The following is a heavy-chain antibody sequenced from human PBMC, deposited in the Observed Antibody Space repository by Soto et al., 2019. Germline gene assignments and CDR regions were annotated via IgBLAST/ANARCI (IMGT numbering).Heavy chain of an antibody. CDR2: ISYDGSNK. V-gene: IGHV3-30-3*01. Sequence: GGSLRLSCAASGFTVSSYAMHWVLQAPGKGLEWVAVISYDGSNKYYADSVKGRFTISRDNSKNTLYLQMNSLRAEDTAVYYCARGGALAVAADFECWGQGTLVSVS. CDR1: GFTVSSYA. D-gene: IGHD2-15*01. J-gene: IGHJ4*02. CDR3: ARGGALAVAADFEC.